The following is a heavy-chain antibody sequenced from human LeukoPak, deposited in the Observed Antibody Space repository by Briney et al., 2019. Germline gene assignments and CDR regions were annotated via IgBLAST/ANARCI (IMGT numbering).Heavy chain of an antibody. D-gene: IGHD6-19*01. CDR1: GFTFSSFA. CDR2: ISYDGSNK. Sequence: GGSLRLSCAASGFTFSSFAMHWVRQAPGKGLEWVAVISYDGSNKYYADSVKGRFTISRDDSENTLYLQMNSLRPEDTAVYYCARGGQWLVEYFQHWGQGTLVTVSS. V-gene: IGHV3-30-3*01. CDR3: ARGGQWLVEYFQH. J-gene: IGHJ1*01.